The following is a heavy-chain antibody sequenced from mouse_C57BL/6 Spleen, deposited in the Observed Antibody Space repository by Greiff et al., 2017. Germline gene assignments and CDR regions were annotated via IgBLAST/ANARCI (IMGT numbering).Heavy chain of an antibody. V-gene: IGHV2-2*01. CDR1: GFSLTSYG. D-gene: IGHD1-1*01. Sequence: VQLQQSGPGLVQPSQSLSITCTVSGFSLTSYGVHWVRQSPGKGLEWLGVIWSGGSNYDNAAFISRLSISKDNSKRQVFFKMNSLQADDTAIYYCARGITTRYYAMDYWGQGTSVTVSS. CDR3: ARGITTRYYAMDY. CDR2: IWSGGSN. J-gene: IGHJ4*01.